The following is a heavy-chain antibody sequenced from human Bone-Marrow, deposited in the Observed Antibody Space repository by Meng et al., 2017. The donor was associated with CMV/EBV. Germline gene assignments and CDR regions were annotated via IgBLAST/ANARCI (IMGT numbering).Heavy chain of an antibody. CDR3: AREDDSSGWYGGGYYYGMDV. Sequence: ASVKVSCKASGYTFTSYDINWVRQAPGQGLEWMGWISVYNGHTNSAQKLQGRVTMTTDTSTSTAYMELMSLRSDDTAVYYCAREDDSSGWYGGGYYYGMDVWGQGTTVTVSS. V-gene: IGHV1-18*01. CDR1: GYTFTSYD. CDR2: ISVYNGHT. J-gene: IGHJ6*02. D-gene: IGHD6-19*01.